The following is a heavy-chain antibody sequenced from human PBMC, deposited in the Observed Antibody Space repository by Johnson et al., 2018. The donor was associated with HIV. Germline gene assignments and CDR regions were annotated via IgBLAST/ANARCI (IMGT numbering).Heavy chain of an antibody. D-gene: IGHD5-18*01. CDR3: ARAYTYGAFDI. V-gene: IGHV3-33*01. CDR1: GFTFSSYG. J-gene: IGHJ3*02. CDR2: IWYDGSNK. Sequence: QVQLVESGGGVVQPGRSLRLSCAASGFTFSSYGMHWVRQAPGKGLEWVAVIWYDGSNKYYADSVKGRFTISRDNSKNTLYMQMNSLRAEDTAVYYCARAYTYGAFDIWGQGTTVTISS.